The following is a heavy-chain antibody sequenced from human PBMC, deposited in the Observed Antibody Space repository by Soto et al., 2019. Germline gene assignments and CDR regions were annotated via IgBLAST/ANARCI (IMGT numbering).Heavy chain of an antibody. CDR3: ARDKITGLFDY. Sequence: PSETLSLTCTVSGGSIGSGDNYWSWIRQPPGKGLEWIGEINHSGITNYNPSLKSRVTISVDTSKNQFSLKLTSVTAADTAVYYCARDKITGLFDYWGQGTLVTVSS. D-gene: IGHD2-8*02. CDR2: INHSGIT. CDR1: GGSIGSGDNY. J-gene: IGHJ4*02. V-gene: IGHV4-30-4*01.